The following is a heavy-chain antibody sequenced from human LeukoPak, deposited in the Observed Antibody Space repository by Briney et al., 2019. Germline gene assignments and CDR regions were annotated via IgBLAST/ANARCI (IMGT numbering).Heavy chain of an antibody. D-gene: IGHD4/OR15-4a*01. CDR3: ARSRDSRMVLGF. CDR2: INPNSGGT. Sequence: MGWINPNSGGTNYAQKFQGRVTMTRDTSISTAYMELSRLRSDDAAVYYCARSRDSRMVLGFWGQGTMVTVSS. J-gene: IGHJ3*01. V-gene: IGHV1-2*02.